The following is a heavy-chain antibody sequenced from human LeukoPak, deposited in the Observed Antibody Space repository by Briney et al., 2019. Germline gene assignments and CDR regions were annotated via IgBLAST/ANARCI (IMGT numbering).Heavy chain of an antibody. CDR1: GGSISGYY. CDR2: IYYSGST. J-gene: IGHJ5*02. V-gene: IGHV4-59*01. Sequence: SETLSLTCTVSGGSISGYYWSWIRQPPGKGLEWIGYIYYSGSTNYNPSLKSRVTISVDTSKNQFFLKLTSVTAADTAVYYCARGPLADRQNELDPWGQGTLVTVSS. CDR3: ARGPLADRQNELDP.